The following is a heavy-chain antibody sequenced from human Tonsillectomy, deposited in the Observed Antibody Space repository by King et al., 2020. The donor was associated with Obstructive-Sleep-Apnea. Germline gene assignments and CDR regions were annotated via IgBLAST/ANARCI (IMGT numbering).Heavy chain of an antibody. CDR1: GFTFSGYA. J-gene: IGHJ6*02. CDR3: AKDXGRXSIAPAVXYXYGXDV. D-gene: IGHD6-13*01. CDR2: ISYXGNTK. Sequence: VQLVESGGGVVQPGRSLRLSCVASGFTFSGYAMDWVRQAPGKGLEWVAVISYXGNTKYXADXVKGRFTISRDNSKKTLYLQMNSLRADDTAVYFCAKDXGRXSIAPAVXYXYGXDVWXXGTTVSXSS. V-gene: IGHV3-30*04.